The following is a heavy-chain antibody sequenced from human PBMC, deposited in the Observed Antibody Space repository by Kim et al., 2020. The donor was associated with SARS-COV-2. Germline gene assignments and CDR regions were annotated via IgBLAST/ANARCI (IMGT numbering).Heavy chain of an antibody. V-gene: IGHV3-30*04. CDR1: GFTFSSYA. CDR2: ISYDGSNK. CDR3: ARDGAYYDGSGRFDY. D-gene: IGHD3-10*01. J-gene: IGHJ4*01. Sequence: GGSLRLSCAASGFTFSSYAMHWVRQAPGKGLEWVAVISYDGSNKYYADSVKGRFTISRDNSKNTLYLQMNSLRAEDTAVYYCARDGAYYDGSGRFDYWG.